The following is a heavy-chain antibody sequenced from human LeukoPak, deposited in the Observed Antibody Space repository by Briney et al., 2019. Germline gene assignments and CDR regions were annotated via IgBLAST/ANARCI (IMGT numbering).Heavy chain of an antibody. CDR3: ARVGRIHNELDY. J-gene: IGHJ4*02. D-gene: IGHD5-24*01. Sequence: PGESLKISCQVSGYSFTIYWIGWVRQMPGKGLEWMGVIYPSDSDTRYRPSFQGQVTISADKSFSTAYLQWSSLKASDTAMYYCARVGRIHNELDYWGQGTLVTVSS. CDR2: IYPSDSDT. V-gene: IGHV5-51*01. CDR1: GYSFTIYW.